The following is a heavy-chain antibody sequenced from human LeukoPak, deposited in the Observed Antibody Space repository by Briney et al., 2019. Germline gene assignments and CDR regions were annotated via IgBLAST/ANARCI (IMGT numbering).Heavy chain of an antibody. V-gene: IGHV1-18*04. D-gene: IGHD3-22*01. Sequence: ASVKVSCKASGYAFTGYYMHWVRQAPGQGLEWMGWISAYNGNTNYAQKLQGRVTMTTDTSTSTAYMELRSLRSDDTAVYYCARERSSGQSDYWGQGTLVTVSS. J-gene: IGHJ4*02. CDR2: ISAYNGNT. CDR1: GYAFTGYY. CDR3: ARERSSGQSDY.